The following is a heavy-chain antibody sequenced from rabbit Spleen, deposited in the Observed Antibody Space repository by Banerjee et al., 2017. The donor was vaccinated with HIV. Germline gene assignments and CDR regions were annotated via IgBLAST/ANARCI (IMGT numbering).Heavy chain of an antibody. CDR2: IYAGASGNT. CDR3: ARDDTGWGALDL. D-gene: IGHD4-1*01. Sequence: QSLEESGGGLVKPGASLTLTCKASGFSFNSGYDMCWVRQAPGKGLEWIACIYAGASGNTYYANWANGRFTISKASSTTVTLQVTSLTAADTATYFCARDDTGWGALDLWGPGTLVTVS. V-gene: IGHV1S40*01. CDR1: GFSFNSGYD. J-gene: IGHJ4*01.